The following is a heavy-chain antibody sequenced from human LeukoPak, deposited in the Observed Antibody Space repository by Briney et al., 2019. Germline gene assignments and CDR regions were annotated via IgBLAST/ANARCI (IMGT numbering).Heavy chain of an antibody. CDR1: GFTFSDYY. J-gene: IGHJ4*02. Sequence: GGSLRLSCAASGFTFSDYYMSWIRQAPGKGLEWVSYISSSGSTIYYADSVKGRFTISRDNAKNSLYLQMNNLRVEDTAVYYCARDQPIVYNYGYPFDNWGQGTLVTVSS. V-gene: IGHV3-11*04. D-gene: IGHD5-18*01. CDR2: ISSSGSTI. CDR3: ARDQPIVYNYGYPFDN.